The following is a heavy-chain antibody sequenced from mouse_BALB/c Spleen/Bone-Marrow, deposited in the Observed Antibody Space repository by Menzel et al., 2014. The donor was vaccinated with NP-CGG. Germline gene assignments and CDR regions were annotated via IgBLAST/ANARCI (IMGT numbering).Heavy chain of an antibody. CDR3: ARKGYGNYHYYAMDY. D-gene: IGHD2-1*01. CDR2: INPSTGYT. V-gene: IGHV1-7*01. Sequence: QVQLKESGAELAKPGASVKMSCKASGYTFTSYWMYWIKQRPGQGLEWIGYINPSTGYTEYSQKFKDKATLTADKSSNTTYMQLSSLTSEDSAVYYCARKGYGNYHYYAMDYWGQGTSVTVSS. CDR1: GYTFTSYW. J-gene: IGHJ4*01.